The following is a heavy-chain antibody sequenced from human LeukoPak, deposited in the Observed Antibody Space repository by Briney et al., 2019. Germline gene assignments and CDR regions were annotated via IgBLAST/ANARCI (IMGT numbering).Heavy chain of an antibody. V-gene: IGHV4-39*01. CDR1: GGSISSSSNY. J-gene: IGHJ5*02. D-gene: IGHD3-22*01. CDR3: ARRSLANSSGPTGVFAL. Sequence: PSETLSLTCTVSGGSISSSSNYWGWIRQPPGKGLEWIGSVFYSGTTYYNPSLKSRVTISVDTSKNQFSLKLSSVTAADTAVYFCARRSLANSSGPTGVFALCGQGTLVTVSS. CDR2: VFYSGTT.